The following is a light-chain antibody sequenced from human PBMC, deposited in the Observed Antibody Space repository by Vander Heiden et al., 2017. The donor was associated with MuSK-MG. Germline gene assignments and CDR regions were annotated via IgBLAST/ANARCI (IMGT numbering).Light chain of an antibody. CDR3: QQYYSYPWT. CDR1: QGISSY. Sequence: AIRVNQSPSSFSASTGERVTITCRASQGISSYLAWYQQKPGKAPKLLIYAASTLQSGVPSRFSGSGSGTDFTLTISCLQSEDFATYYCQQYYSYPWTFGQGTKVEIK. CDR2: AAS. J-gene: IGKJ1*01. V-gene: IGKV1-8*01.